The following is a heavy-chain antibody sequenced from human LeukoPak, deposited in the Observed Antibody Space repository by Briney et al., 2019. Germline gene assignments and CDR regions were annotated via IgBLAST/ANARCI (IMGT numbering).Heavy chain of an antibody. CDR1: GYTFTSYY. CDR2: INPSGGST. CDR3: ARDQLSCSGGSCYSSGSNFQH. V-gene: IGHV1-46*01. J-gene: IGHJ1*01. Sequence: ASVKVSCKASGYTFTSYYMHWVRQAPGQGLEWMGTINPSGGSTSYAQKFQGRVTMTRDTSTSTVYMELSSLRSEDTAVYYCARDQLSCSGGSCYSSGSNFQHWGQGTLVTVSS. D-gene: IGHD2-15*01.